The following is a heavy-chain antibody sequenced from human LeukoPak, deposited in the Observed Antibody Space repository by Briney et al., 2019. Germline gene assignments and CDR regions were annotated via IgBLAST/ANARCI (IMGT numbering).Heavy chain of an antibody. CDR1: GGSISSYY. Sequence: SETLSLTCTVSGGSISSYYWSWIRQPPGKGLEWIGYIYYSGSTNYNPSLKSRVTISVDTSKNQFSLKLSSVTAADTAVYYCARGIAVAGTSGYYYGMDVWDQGTTATVSS. D-gene: IGHD6-19*01. CDR3: ARGIAVAGTSGYYYGMDV. CDR2: IYYSGST. V-gene: IGHV4-59*01. J-gene: IGHJ6*02.